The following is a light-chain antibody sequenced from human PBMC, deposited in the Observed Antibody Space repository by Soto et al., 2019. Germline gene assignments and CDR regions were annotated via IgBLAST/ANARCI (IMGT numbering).Light chain of an antibody. CDR2: GAS. CDR3: HQYNNWPPWT. J-gene: IGKJ1*01. Sequence: EIAMTQSPATLSVSPGERATLSCRASQSVSSNLAWYQQKPGQAPRLLIYGASTRATGVPARFSGSGSGTEFTLTISSLQTEDFAVYYCHQYNNWPPWTFGQGTKAEIE. CDR1: QSVSSN. V-gene: IGKV3-15*01.